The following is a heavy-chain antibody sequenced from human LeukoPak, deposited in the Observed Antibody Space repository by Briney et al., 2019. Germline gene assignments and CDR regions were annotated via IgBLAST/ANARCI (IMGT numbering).Heavy chain of an antibody. CDR2: IYYNGNT. D-gene: IGHD7-27*01. CDR1: GGSISSGGYY. V-gene: IGHV4-31*03. Sequence: SQTLSLTCTVSGGSISSGGYYWSWIRQHPGKGLEWLGYIYYNGNTYYNPSLKGRVTISLDTSKKQFSLTVRSVTAADTAIYYCARDPQLGIGRPSHDFDIWGQGTMVTVSS. J-gene: IGHJ3*02. CDR3: ARDPQLGIGRPSHDFDI.